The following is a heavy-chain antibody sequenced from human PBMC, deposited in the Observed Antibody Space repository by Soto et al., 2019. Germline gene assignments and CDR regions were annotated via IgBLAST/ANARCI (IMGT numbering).Heavy chain of an antibody. D-gene: IGHD2-2*01. CDR3: ARTMPNRQLFDS. CDR1: GGSISSYY. J-gene: IGHJ4*02. Sequence: SETLSLTCTVSGGSISSYYWSWIRQPPGKGLEWIGYIYYSGSTNYNPSLESRLTISIDTSKNQFSLRLASVTAADTAVYYCARTMPNRQLFDSWSQGTLVTVSS. V-gene: IGHV4-59*01. CDR2: IYYSGST.